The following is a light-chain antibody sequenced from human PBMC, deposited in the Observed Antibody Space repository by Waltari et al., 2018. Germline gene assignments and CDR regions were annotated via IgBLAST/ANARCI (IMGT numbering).Light chain of an antibody. CDR3: GTWDSSLSAVL. CDR1: TSNIGNNY. J-gene: IGLJ3*02. V-gene: IGLV1-51*01. Sequence: QSVLTQPPSVSAAPGQKVTISCSGSTSNIGNNYVSWYQQFPGTAPKLLIYDNNTRPSEMPDRFSGSKSGTSATLGIAGLQTGDEADYYCGTWDSSLSAVLFGGGTNLTVL. CDR2: DNN.